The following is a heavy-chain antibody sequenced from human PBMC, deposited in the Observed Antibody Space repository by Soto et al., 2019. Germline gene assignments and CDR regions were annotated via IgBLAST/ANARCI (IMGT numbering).Heavy chain of an antibody. CDR1: GFTFSNAW. CDR2: IKSKTDGGTT. CDR3: TGDTGIVLVVAFSFDY. J-gene: IGHJ4*02. V-gene: IGHV3-15*01. D-gene: IGHD2-15*01. Sequence: EVQLVESGGGLVKPGGSLRLSCAASGFTFSNAWMSWVRQAPGKGLEWVGRIKSKTDGGTTDYAAPVKGRFTISRDDSKNTPYLQMNSLKTEDTAVYYCTGDTGIVLVVAFSFDYWGQGTLVTVSS.